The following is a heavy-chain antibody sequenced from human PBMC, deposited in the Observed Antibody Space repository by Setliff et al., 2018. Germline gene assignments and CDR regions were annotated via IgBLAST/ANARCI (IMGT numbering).Heavy chain of an antibody. CDR3: ARVTNWGLDLRFDP. J-gene: IGHJ5*02. CDR1: GDSISSYY. D-gene: IGHD7-27*01. Sequence: LSLTCTVSGDSISSYYWSWIRQPPGKGLEWIGYIYYGGSTNYNPSLKSRVTMSVATFENHFSLKLNSLTAADTAVYYCARVTNWGLDLRFDPWGQGTLVTVSS. CDR2: IYYGGST. V-gene: IGHV4-59*01.